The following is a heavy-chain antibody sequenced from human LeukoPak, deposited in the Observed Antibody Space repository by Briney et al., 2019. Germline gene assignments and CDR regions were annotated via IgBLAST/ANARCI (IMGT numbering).Heavy chain of an antibody. D-gene: IGHD3-10*01. CDR1: GYSFSSYE. CDR2: MNPNSGNT. J-gene: IGHJ5*02. V-gene: IGHV1-8*01. Sequence: GASVKVSCKTPGYSFSSYEINWVRQPPGQGLEWMGWMNPNSGNTAYAQKFQGRITMTRDASIRTAYMELNSLRSEDTAVYYCVRLFVQEPSGWFDPWGQETLVTVS. CDR3: VRLFVQEPSGWFDP.